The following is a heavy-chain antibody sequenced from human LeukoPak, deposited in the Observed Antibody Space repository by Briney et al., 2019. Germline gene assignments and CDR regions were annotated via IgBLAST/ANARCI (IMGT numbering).Heavy chain of an antibody. J-gene: IGHJ6*03. V-gene: IGHV1-2*02. Sequence: ASVKASCKASGYTFTGYYMHWVRQAPGQGLEWMGWINPNSGGTNYAQKLQGRVTMTTDTSTSTAYMELRSLRSDDTAVYYCARVTMVRGVLSYYYYYYMDVWGKGTTVTISS. CDR1: GYTFTGYY. CDR2: INPNSGGT. D-gene: IGHD3-10*01. CDR3: ARVTMVRGVLSYYYYYYMDV.